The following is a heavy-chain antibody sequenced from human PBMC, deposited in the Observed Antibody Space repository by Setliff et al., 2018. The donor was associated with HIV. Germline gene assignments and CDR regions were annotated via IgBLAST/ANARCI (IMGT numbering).Heavy chain of an antibody. J-gene: IGHJ5*02. Sequence: SVKVSCKASGGTFSSYGITWVRQAPGQGLEWMGGSTPLLDTTNYAQKFQGRVTITTDESTNTVYMELSSLRSDDTAVYYCARVLTIFGVVPWFDPWGQGTLVTVSS. D-gene: IGHD3-3*01. CDR1: GGTFSSYG. CDR3: ARVLTIFGVVPWFDP. V-gene: IGHV1-69*05. CDR2: STPLLDTT.